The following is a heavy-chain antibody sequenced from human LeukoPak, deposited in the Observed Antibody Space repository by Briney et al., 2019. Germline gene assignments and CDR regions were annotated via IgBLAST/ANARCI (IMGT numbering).Heavy chain of an antibody. D-gene: IGHD5-18*01. V-gene: IGHV3-66*01. CDR1: GVTVSSNY. J-gene: IGHJ6*02. CDR3: ARRGTWIQLWSGDYYYYYGMDV. CDR2: IYSDGTT. Sequence: GGSLRLSCAASGVTVSSNYMSWVRQAPGKGLEWVSVIYSDGTTKYADSVKGRFTISRDNAKNSLYLQMNSLRAEDTAVYYCARRGTWIQLWSGDYYYYYGMDVWGQGTTVTVSS.